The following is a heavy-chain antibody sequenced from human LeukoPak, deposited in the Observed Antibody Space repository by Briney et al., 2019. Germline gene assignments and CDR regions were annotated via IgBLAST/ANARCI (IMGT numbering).Heavy chain of an antibody. CDR1: GGSISSSSSS. CDR2: FYYSGGS. V-gene: IGHV4-39*01. D-gene: IGHD3-3*01. Sequence: SETLSLTCTVSGGSISSSSSSWGWIRQPPGKGLEWIGSFYYSGGSYYNPSLKSRVTISVDTPKNQFSLKLTSVTAADTAVYYCARHVSAFWSGYYPSYFDYWGQGTLVTVSS. CDR3: ARHVSAFWSGYYPSYFDY. J-gene: IGHJ4*02.